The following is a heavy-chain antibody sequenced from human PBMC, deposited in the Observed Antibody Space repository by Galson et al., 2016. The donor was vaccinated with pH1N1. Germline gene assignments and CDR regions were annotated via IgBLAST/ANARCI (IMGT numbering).Heavy chain of an antibody. CDR2: ISVSSLST. V-gene: IGHV3-23*01. CDR3: AKVTGYLYGYVDY. Sequence: SLRLSCAASGFTFTNYAIHWVRQAPGKGLEWVSFISVSSLSTYYADSVKGRFTISRDTSKNTVYLQMNSLRAEDTAVYYCAKVTGYLYGYVDYWGQGTLVTVSS. J-gene: IGHJ4*02. CDR1: GFTFTNYA. D-gene: IGHD5-18*01.